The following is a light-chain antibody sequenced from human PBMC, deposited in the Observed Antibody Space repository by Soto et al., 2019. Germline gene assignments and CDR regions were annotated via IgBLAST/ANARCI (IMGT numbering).Light chain of an antibody. V-gene: IGKV3-20*01. CDR3: QRYGNSPPLT. J-gene: IGKJ4*01. CDR1: QSVSSNY. CDR2: GAS. Sequence: EIVLMQSPGTLSLSQGERATLSCRASQSVSSNYLAWYQQKPGQAPRLLIDGASRRATGIPDRFSGSGSGTDFTLTISRLEPEDFAVYYCQRYGNSPPLTFGGGTKVEIK.